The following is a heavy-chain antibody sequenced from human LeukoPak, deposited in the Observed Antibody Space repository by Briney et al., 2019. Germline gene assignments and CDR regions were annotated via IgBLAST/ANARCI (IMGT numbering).Heavy chain of an antibody. J-gene: IGHJ5*02. D-gene: IGHD6-13*01. V-gene: IGHV1-8*03. Sequence: ASVKVSCKASGYTFTSYDINWVRQATGQGLEWMGWMNPNSGNTGYAQKFQGRVTITRNTSISTVYMELSSLRSEDTAVYYCARDRIAAAGTGSGWFDPWGQGTLVTVSS. CDR1: GYTFTSYD. CDR2: MNPNSGNT. CDR3: ARDRIAAAGTGSGWFDP.